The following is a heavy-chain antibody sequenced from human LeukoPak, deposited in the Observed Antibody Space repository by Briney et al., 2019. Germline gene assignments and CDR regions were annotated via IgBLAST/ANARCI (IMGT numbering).Heavy chain of an antibody. V-gene: IGHV3-64*02. D-gene: IGHD1-26*01. CDR2: ISGNGGDT. Sequence: GGSLRLSCAASGFTLSMYSMHWVRQAPGKGLEYVSAISGNGGDTYYADSVKGRFTISRDNSKNTLYLQMGSLSAEDMGVYYCTRVVGEGNFDYWGQGTLVTVSS. CDR3: TRVVGEGNFDY. J-gene: IGHJ4*02. CDR1: GFTLSMYS.